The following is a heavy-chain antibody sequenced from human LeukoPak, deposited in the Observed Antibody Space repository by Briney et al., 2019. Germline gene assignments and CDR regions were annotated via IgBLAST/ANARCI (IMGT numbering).Heavy chain of an antibody. CDR2: IYYSGST. Sequence: PSETLSLTCTVSGGSISSYYWGWIRQPPGKGLEWIGSIYYSGSTYYNPSLKSRVTISVDTSKNQFSLKLSSVTAADTAVYYCARQPGYYYMDVWGKGTTVTVSS. J-gene: IGHJ6*03. CDR1: GGSISSYY. CDR3: ARQPGYYYMDV. D-gene: IGHD1-14*01. V-gene: IGHV4-39*01.